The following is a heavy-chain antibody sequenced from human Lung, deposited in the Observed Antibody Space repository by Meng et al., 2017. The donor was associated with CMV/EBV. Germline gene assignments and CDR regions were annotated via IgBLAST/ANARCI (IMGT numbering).Heavy chain of an antibody. Sequence: SCAASGFTFDGYAIHWVRQPPGKGLEWVSGINWSGDRAVYADSVKGRFIVSRDNAKNSLFLQMNTLRAEDTALYYCAKDISPTPVMSDGMDVWGQGTTVTVSS. CDR3: AKDISPTPVMSDGMDV. J-gene: IGHJ6*02. D-gene: IGHD3-16*01. CDR2: INWSGDRA. CDR1: GFTFDGYA. V-gene: IGHV3-9*01.